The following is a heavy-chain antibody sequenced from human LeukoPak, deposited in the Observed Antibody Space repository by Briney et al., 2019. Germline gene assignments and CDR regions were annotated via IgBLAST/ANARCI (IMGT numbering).Heavy chain of an antibody. Sequence: SETLSLTCTVSGGSISSYYWSWIRQPPGQGLEWIGYIFYSGSTTYNPSLKSRVTMSVDTSNKQFSLRLSSVTAADTALYYCGRLSTRFCSGGTCYTNGAVDIWGQGTRVTVSS. V-gene: IGHV4-59*08. CDR3: GRLSTRFCSGGTCYTNGAVDI. CDR2: IFYSGST. CDR1: GGSISSYY. D-gene: IGHD2-15*01. J-gene: IGHJ3*02.